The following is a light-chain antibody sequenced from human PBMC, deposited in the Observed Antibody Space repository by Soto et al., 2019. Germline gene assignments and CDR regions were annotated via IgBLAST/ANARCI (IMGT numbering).Light chain of an antibody. Sequence: EIVLIQSPATLSLSPGERATLSCRASQSVSSSLAWYQQNPGQAPRLLIFDASNRATGIPVRFSGSGSGTDVTLTISSIEPEDFTGYYCQQHSNWPLTFGGGTRVEIK. CDR1: QSVSSS. CDR2: DAS. CDR3: QQHSNWPLT. V-gene: IGKV3-11*01. J-gene: IGKJ4*01.